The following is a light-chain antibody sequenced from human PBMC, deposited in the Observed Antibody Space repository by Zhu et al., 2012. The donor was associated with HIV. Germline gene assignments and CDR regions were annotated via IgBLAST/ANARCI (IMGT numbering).Light chain of an antibody. CDR2: GAS. CDR1: QSVSSSH. V-gene: IGKV3-20*01. J-gene: IGKJ4*01. CDR3: HQYDSLCS. Sequence: DIVLTQSPGSLSLSPGERATLSCRASQSVSSSHFAWYQQKPGQAPRLLISGASSRATGTPDRFSGSGSGTEFTLTISRLEPEDFAVYYCHQYDSLCSFGGGTKVEIK.